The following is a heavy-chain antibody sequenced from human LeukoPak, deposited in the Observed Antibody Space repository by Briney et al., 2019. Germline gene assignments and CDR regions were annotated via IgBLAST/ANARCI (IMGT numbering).Heavy chain of an antibody. D-gene: IGHD6-13*01. CDR2: ISWNSGSI. J-gene: IGHJ6*02. V-gene: IGHV3-9*01. CDR1: GFTFDDCA. Sequence: GGSLRLSCAASGFTFDDCAMHWVRQAPGKGLEWVSGISWNSGSIGYADSVKGRFTISRDNAKNSLYLQMNSLRAEDTALYYCAKDIAAAGTGHYYYYGMDVWGQGTTVTVSS. CDR3: AKDIAAAGTGHYYYYGMDV.